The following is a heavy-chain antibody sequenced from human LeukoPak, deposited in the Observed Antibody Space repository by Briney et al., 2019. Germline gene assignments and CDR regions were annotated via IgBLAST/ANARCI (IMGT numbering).Heavy chain of an antibody. D-gene: IGHD2-15*01. V-gene: IGHV4-59*08. CDR3: ARHDPAATSAPLN. J-gene: IGHJ4*02. CDR1: GGSISSYY. CDR2: IYYSGST. Sequence: SKTLSLTCTVSGGSISSYYWSWIRQPPGKGLEWIGYIYYSGSTNYNPSLKSRVTISVDTSKNRFSLKLSSVTAADTAVYYCARHDPAATSAPLNWGQGTLVTVSS.